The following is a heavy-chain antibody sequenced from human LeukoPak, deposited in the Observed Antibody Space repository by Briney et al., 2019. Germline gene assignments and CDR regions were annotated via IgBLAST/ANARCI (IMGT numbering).Heavy chain of an antibody. CDR2: ISSSSSYI. CDR3: ARDLSSSSRRGGVY. J-gene: IGHJ4*02. D-gene: IGHD6-6*01. V-gene: IGHV3-21*01. Sequence: GGSLRLSCAASGFTFSNAWMSWVRQAPGKGLEWVSSISSSSSYIYYADSVKGRFTISRDNAKNSLYLQMNSLRAEDTAVYYCARDLSSSSRRGGVYWGQGTLVTVSS. CDR1: GFTFSNAW.